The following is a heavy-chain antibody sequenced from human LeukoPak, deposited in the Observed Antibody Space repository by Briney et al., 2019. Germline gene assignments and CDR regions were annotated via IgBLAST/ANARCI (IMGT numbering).Heavy chain of an antibody. J-gene: IGHJ4*02. Sequence: ASVKVSCNASGYTFTSYGISWVRQAPGQGLEWMGWICAYNGNTNYAQKLQGRVTMTTDTSTSTAYMELRSLRSDDTAVYYCARDTYYYDSSGYYYFDYWGQGTLVTVSS. CDR1: GYTFTSYG. CDR3: ARDTYYYDSSGYYYFDY. V-gene: IGHV1-18*01. CDR2: ICAYNGNT. D-gene: IGHD3-22*01.